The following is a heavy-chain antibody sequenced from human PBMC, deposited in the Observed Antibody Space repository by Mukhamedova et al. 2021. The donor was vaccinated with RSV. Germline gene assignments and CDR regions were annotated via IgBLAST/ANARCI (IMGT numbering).Heavy chain of an antibody. J-gene: IGHJ3*02. V-gene: IGHV4-34*01. D-gene: IGHD1-26*01. CDR2: INHSGNT. Sequence: IRQPQGKGLEGIGEINHSGNTNSNPSLKSRVTIPLDISKNHFSLKLTPGTAPDTAGYYCAGGRGPYYTGEVFDTWGQGTRVTVPS. CDR3: AGGRGPYYTGEVFDT.